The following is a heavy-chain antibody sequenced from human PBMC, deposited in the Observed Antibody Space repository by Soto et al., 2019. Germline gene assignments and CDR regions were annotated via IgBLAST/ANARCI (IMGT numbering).Heavy chain of an antibody. CDR3: ARLLTYGDYIDY. Sequence: SETLSLTCAVYGGSFSGYYWSWIRQPPGKGLEWIGEINHSGSTNYNPSLKSRVTISVGTSKNQFSLKLSSVTAADTAVYYCARLLTYGDYIDYWGQATLVTVSS. CDR1: GGSFSGYY. V-gene: IGHV4-34*01. CDR2: INHSGST. J-gene: IGHJ4*02. D-gene: IGHD4-17*01.